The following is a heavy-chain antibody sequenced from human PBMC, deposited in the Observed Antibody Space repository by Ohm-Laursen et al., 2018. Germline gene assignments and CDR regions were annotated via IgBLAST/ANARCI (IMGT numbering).Heavy chain of an antibody. J-gene: IGHJ4*02. D-gene: IGHD6-19*01. CDR3: ASLAVAATLTDFDY. CDR1: GGSISSNY. CDR2: IYYSGST. Sequence: TLSLTCTVSGGSISSNYWSWIRQPPGKGLEWIGYIYYSGSTNYNPSLKSRVTISLDTSKNQFSLKLSSVTAADTAMYYCASLAVAATLTDFDYWGQGTLVTVSS. V-gene: IGHV4-59*01.